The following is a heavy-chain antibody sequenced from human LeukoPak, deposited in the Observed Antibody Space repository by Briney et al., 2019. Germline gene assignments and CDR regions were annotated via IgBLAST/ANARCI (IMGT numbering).Heavy chain of an antibody. Sequence: PGGSLRLSCAASGFTFSSYWMHWVRQAPGKGLVWVSRINSDGSSTSYADSVKGRFTISRDNAKNTLYLQMNSLRAEDTAVYYCAKIRGRLTGTLLGPVDYWGQGTLVTVSS. V-gene: IGHV3-74*01. J-gene: IGHJ4*02. CDR1: GFTFSSYW. CDR2: INSDGSST. D-gene: IGHD1-20*01. CDR3: AKIRGRLTGTLLGPVDY.